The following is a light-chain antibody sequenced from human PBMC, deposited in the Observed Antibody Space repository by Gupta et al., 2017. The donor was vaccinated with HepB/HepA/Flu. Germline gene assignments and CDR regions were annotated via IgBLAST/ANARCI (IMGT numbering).Light chain of an antibody. CDR2: AAS. CDR3: RQQKSSPIT. CDR1: QGIRND. Sequence: DIQMTQSPSSLSASVGDRVTITCRASQGIRNDLGWYQQKPGKAPKRLIYAASSVQSGVPTMFNGSGSATEFTLTVSSLQPEDFATYCCRQQKSSPITFGGGTKVEIK. V-gene: IGKV1-17*01. J-gene: IGKJ4*01.